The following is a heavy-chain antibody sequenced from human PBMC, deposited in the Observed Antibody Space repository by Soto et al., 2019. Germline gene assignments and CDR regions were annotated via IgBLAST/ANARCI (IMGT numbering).Heavy chain of an antibody. CDR2: IYPGDSDT. CDR3: ARKFAPEFFDS. J-gene: IGHJ4*02. V-gene: IGHV5-51*01. Sequence: GESLKISCKGSGYTFSTYWIAWVRQMPGKGLEWMGIIYPGDSDTKYSPAFQGQVTIPADKSINSAYLQWSSLKASDTAMYYCARKFAPEFFDSWGQGTLVTVSS. CDR1: GYTFSTYW. D-gene: IGHD3-10*01.